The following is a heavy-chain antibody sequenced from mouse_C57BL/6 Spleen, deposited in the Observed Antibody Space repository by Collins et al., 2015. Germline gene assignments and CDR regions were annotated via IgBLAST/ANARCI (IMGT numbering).Heavy chain of an antibody. Sequence: EVKLVESGGGLVQPGGSRKLSCAASGFTFSDYGMAWVRQAPGKGPEWVAFISNLAYSIYYADTVTGRFTISRENAKNTLYLEMSSLRSEDTAMYYCASVRRFYYAMDYWGQGTSVTVSS. CDR1: GFTFSDYG. D-gene: IGHD2-14*01. CDR2: ISNLAYSI. J-gene: IGHJ4*01. CDR3: ASVRRFYYAMDY. V-gene: IGHV5-15*02.